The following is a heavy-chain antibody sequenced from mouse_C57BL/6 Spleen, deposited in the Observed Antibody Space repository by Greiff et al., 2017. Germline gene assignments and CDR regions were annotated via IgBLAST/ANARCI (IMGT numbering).Heavy chain of an antibody. Sequence: QVQLQQSGAELVKPGASVKLSCKASGYTFTEYTIHWVKQRSGQGLEWIGWFYPGSGSIKYNEKFKDKATLTADTSSSTVYMELSRLTSEDSAVYFGARREGYYGSSPWYFDVWGTGTTVTVSS. D-gene: IGHD1-1*01. CDR1: GYTFTEYT. V-gene: IGHV1-62-2*01. CDR2: FYPGSGSI. CDR3: ARREGYYGSSPWYFDV. J-gene: IGHJ1*03.